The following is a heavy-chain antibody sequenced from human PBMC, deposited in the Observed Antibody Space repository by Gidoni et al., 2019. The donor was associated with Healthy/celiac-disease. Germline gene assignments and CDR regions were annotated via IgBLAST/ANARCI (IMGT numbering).Heavy chain of an antibody. J-gene: IGHJ6*02. V-gene: IGHV3-11*01. Sequence: QVQLVESGGGLVKPGGSLRLSCAASGFTFSDYSMSWFRQAPGKGLEWISYISSRGSTIYYADYVKGRLTISRDNAKNSLYLQMNSLRAEDTAVYYCAREPPEYSSSSPYYYYGMDVWGQGTTVTVSS. CDR1: GFTFSDYS. CDR2: ISSRGSTI. D-gene: IGHD6-6*01. CDR3: AREPPEYSSSSPYYYYGMDV.